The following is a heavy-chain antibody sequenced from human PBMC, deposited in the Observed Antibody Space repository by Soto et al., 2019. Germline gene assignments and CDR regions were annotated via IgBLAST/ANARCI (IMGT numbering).Heavy chain of an antibody. CDR2: IYYSGST. Sequence: SETLSLTCTVSGGSISSSSYYWGWIRQPPGKGLEWIGSIYYSGSTYYNPSLKSRVTISVDTSKNQFSLKLSSVTAADTAVYYCARGRIVVVPAAKRNWFDPWGQGTLVTVSS. D-gene: IGHD2-2*01. CDR1: GGSISSSSYY. CDR3: ARGRIVVVPAAKRNWFDP. V-gene: IGHV4-39*01. J-gene: IGHJ5*02.